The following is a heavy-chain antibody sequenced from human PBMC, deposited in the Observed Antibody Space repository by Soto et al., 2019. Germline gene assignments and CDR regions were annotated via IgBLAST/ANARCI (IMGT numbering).Heavy chain of an antibody. J-gene: IGHJ4*02. V-gene: IGHV1-18*01. D-gene: IGHD6-19*01. CDR2: ISAYNGNT. CDR3: ARDQSGFRYSSGWYDY. CDR1: GYTFTSYG. Sequence: QVQLVQSGAEVKKPGASVKVACKASGYTFTSYGISWVRQAPGQGLEWMGWISAYNGNTNYAQKLKGRVTMTTDTSTSTAYMELRSLRSDDTAVYYCARDQSGFRYSSGWYDYWGQGTLVTVAS.